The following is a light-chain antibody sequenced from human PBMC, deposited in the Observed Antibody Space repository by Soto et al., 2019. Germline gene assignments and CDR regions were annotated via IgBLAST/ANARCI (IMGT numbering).Light chain of an antibody. Sequence: ETVMTQSPATLSVSPGDRATLSCRASQSVASNLAWFQHKPGQAPRLLIYGASTRATGIPARFSGSGSGTQFTLTISSLQSEDFAVYYCQQYNDWPRTFGQGTKVDI. V-gene: IGKV3-15*01. CDR2: GAS. CDR3: QQYNDWPRT. J-gene: IGKJ1*01. CDR1: QSVASN.